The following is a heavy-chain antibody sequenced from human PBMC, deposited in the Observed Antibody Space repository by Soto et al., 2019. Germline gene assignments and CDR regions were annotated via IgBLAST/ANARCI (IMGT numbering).Heavy chain of an antibody. CDR1: GYTFTSYG. V-gene: IGHV1-18*04. CDR2: IASHDGST. Sequence: AALKVSCKASGYTFTSYGLNWLRRAPGQGLEWMGRIASHDGSTVSAQSFQGRLTLTRDTFTNTAYLELGALTSDDTGLYFCWRNDGDDSTNFWGQGTLVTVSS. D-gene: IGHD3-22*01. J-gene: IGHJ4*02. CDR3: WRNDGDDSTNF.